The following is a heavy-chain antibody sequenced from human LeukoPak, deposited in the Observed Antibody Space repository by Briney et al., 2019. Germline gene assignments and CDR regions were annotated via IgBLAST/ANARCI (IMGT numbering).Heavy chain of an antibody. J-gene: IGHJ4*02. CDR2: ISYDGSNK. CDR3: ARALMDTAMVTEGY. D-gene: IGHD5-18*01. CDR1: GFTFSSYA. Sequence: GGSLRLSCAASGFTFSSYAMHWVRQAPGKGLEWVAVISYDGSNKYYADSVKGRFTISRDNSKNTLYLQMNSLRAEDTAVYYCARALMDTAMVTEGYWGQGTLVTVSS. V-gene: IGHV3-30*04.